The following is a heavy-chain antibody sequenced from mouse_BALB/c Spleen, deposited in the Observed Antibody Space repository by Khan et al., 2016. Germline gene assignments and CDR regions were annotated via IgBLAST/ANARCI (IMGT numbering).Heavy chain of an antibody. CDR3: ARSTMMTFFDY. Sequence: EVQLQESGPELVKPGASVKMSCKASGYTFTSYVMHWVKQKPGQGLEWIGYINPYNDGTKYNEKFKGKATLTSDKSSSTAYMELSSLTSEDSAVYYCARSTMMTFFDYWGQGTTLTVSA. J-gene: IGHJ2*01. V-gene: IGHV1S136*01. CDR1: GYTFTSYV. CDR2: INPYNDGT. D-gene: IGHD2-4*01.